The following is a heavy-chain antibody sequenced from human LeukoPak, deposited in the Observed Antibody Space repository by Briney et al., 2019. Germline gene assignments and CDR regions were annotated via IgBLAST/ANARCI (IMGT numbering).Heavy chain of an antibody. CDR1: GYTFTKSY. CDR2: INPGGDNT. D-gene: IGHD5-24*01. Sequence: ASVKVSCKASGYTFTKSYIHWARQAPGQRLEWMGLINPGGDNTKYAQNFQGRVTMTSDTSARTVYMELSSLRSEDTAIYYCARIRDGYNDAYDIWAKGQWSPSLQ. CDR3: ARIRDGYNDAYDI. J-gene: IGHJ3*02. V-gene: IGHV1-46*01.